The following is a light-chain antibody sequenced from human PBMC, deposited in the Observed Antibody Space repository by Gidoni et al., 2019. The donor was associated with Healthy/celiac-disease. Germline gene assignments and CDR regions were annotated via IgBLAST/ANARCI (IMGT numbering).Light chain of an antibody. CDR3: LQDYNYPRT. CDR2: AAS. V-gene: IGKV1-6*01. CDR1: QGIRND. J-gene: IGKJ1*01. Sequence: AIQMTQSPSSLSASVGDRVTITCRASQGIRNDLGWYQQKPGKAPKLLIYAASSLPLLRSSSGSGSGTDFTLTISSLQPEDFATYYCLQDYNYPRTFGQGTKVEIK.